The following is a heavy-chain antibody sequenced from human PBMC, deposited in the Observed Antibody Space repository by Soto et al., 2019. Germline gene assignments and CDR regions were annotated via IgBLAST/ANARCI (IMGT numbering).Heavy chain of an antibody. CDR2: IYYSGST. CDR1: GGSISSGDYY. CDR3: VQGISYYMDV. Sequence: SETLSLTCTVSGGSISSGDYYWTWIRQHPGKGLEWIGYIYYSGSTYYNPSLKSRVTISVDTSKNQFSLKLSSVTAADTAVYYCVQGISYYMDVWGKGTTVTVSS. D-gene: IGHD1-1*01. J-gene: IGHJ6*03. V-gene: IGHV4-31*03.